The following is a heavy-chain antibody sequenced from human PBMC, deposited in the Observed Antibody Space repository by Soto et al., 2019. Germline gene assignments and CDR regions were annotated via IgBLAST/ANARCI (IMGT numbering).Heavy chain of an antibody. CDR3: ARSPPSSYYGGSGTFDY. J-gene: IGHJ4*02. D-gene: IGHD3-10*01. Sequence: SETLSLTCAVSGGFTSTNNWWSWVRQPPGKGLEWIGDAYHSGSTEYNPSLKSRVSISVDKSKNQISLKLTSATAADTAVYYCARSPPSSYYGGSGTFDYWGQG. CDR1: GGFTSTNNW. CDR2: AYHSGST. V-gene: IGHV4-4*02.